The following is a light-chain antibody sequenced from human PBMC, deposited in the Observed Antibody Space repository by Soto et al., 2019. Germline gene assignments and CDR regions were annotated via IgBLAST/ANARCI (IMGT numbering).Light chain of an antibody. CDR1: SSNIGSNY. Sequence: QSVLTQPPSASGTPGQRVTISCSGSSSNIGSNYVYWYQQLPGTAPKLLIYRNNQRPSGVPDRFSGSKSGTSASLAISGLRSEDEADYYCAAWDDSLSGLGVFGGGTSSPS. CDR2: RNN. J-gene: IGLJ3*02. CDR3: AAWDDSLSGLGV. V-gene: IGLV1-47*01.